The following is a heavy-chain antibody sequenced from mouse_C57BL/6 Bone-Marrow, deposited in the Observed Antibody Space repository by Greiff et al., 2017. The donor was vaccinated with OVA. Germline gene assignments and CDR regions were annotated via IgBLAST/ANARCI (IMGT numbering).Heavy chain of an antibody. J-gene: IGHJ2*01. CDR1: GYSFTGYF. D-gene: IGHD1-1*01. CDR2: INPYNGDT. Sequence: VQLKESGPELVKPGDSVKIPCKASGYSFTGYFMNWVMQSHGKSLEWIGRINPYNGDTFYNQKFKGKATLTVDKSSSTAHMELRSLTSEDSAVYYCAGDTVAPFDYWGQGTTLTVSS. CDR3: AGDTVAPFDY. V-gene: IGHV1-20*01.